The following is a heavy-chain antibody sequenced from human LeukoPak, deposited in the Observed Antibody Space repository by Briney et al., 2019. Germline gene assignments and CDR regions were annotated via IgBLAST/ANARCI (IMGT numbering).Heavy chain of an antibody. CDR1: GGSISSSSYY. D-gene: IGHD2-15*01. Sequence: SETLSLTCTVSGGSISSSSYYWGWIRQPPGKGLEWIGSIYYSGSTYYNPSLKSRVTISVDTSKNQFSLKLSSVTAADTAVYYCARGVVAAPQTFDYWGQGTLVTVPS. CDR3: ARGVVAAPQTFDY. J-gene: IGHJ4*02. CDR2: IYYSGST. V-gene: IGHV4-39*07.